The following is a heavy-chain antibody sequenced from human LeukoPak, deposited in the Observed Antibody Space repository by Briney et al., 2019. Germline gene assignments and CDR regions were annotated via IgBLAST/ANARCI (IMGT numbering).Heavy chain of an antibody. Sequence: GGSLRLSCETSGFIFSSYEMNWVRQAPGKGLEWVSYISSSSSSIYYADSVRGRFTISRDNAKNSLYLQMNSLRAEDTAVYYCARGGGSYYYDNSGYSAFWGQGTLVTVSS. CDR1: GFIFSSYE. J-gene: IGHJ4*02. CDR3: ARGGGSYYYDNSGYSAF. CDR2: ISSSSSSI. D-gene: IGHD3-22*01. V-gene: IGHV3-48*03.